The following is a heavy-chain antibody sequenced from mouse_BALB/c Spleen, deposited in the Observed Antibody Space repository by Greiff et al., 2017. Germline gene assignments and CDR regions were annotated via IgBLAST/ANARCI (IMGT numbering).Heavy chain of an antibody. D-gene: IGHD1-2*01. J-gene: IGHJ3*01. Sequence: VKLMESGPELVKPGASVKISCKASGYAFSSSWMNWVKQRPGQGLEWIGRIYPGDGDTNYNGKFKGKATLTADKSSSTAYMQLSSLTSVDSAVYFCARISLTTARAYWGQGTLVTVSA. CDR1: GYAFSSSW. CDR2: IYPGDGDT. CDR3: ARISLTTARAY. V-gene: IGHV1-82*01.